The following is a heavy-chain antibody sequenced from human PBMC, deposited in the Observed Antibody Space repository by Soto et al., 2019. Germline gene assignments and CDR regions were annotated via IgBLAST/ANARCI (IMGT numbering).Heavy chain of an antibody. J-gene: IGHJ6*02. CDR2: INPKFGDT. D-gene: IGHD3-10*01. CDR3: ARNMDYYYGPGSGNGHGF. Sequence: QVQLVQSGAEVKEPGDSVRVSCEASGYTFTAYYIHWVRQAPGQGLEWMGWINPKFGDTTYAQDFQGRVSMTRDMSMSTVYMDLSRLTSDDTAIYHCARNMDYYYGPGSGNGHGFWGQGTTVTVFS. CDR1: GYTFTAYY. V-gene: IGHV1-2*02.